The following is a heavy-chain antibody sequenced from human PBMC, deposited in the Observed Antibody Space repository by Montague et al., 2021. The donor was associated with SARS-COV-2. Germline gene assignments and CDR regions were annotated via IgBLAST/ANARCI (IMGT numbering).Heavy chain of an antibody. Sequence: SLRLSCAASGFTFSSYEMNWVRQAPGKGLEWVSYISSSGSTIYYADSVKGRFTISRDNAKNSLYLQMNSLRAEDTAVYYCAREKRRITIFGVVIIEYFDLWGRGTRVTVSS. J-gene: IGHJ2*01. CDR3: AREKRRITIFGVVIIEYFDL. CDR2: ISSSGSTI. D-gene: IGHD3-3*01. CDR1: GFTFSSYE. V-gene: IGHV3-48*03.